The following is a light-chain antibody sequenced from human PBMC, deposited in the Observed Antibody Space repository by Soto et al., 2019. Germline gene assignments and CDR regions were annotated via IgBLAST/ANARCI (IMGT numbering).Light chain of an antibody. J-gene: IGLJ1*01. CDR3: SSYTPSRNTYV. V-gene: IGLV2-14*02. Sequence: QSVLTQPASVSGSPGQSITISCTGTSSDVGSYNLVSWYQQHPGKAPKLMIYEGSKRPSGVSNRFSGSKSDSSASLTISGLQAEDEADYYCSSYTPSRNTYVVGTGTKPTVL. CDR1: SSDVGSYNL. CDR2: EGS.